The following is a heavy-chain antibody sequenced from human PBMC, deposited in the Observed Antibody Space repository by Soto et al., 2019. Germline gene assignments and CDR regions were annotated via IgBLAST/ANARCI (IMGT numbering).Heavy chain of an antibody. D-gene: IGHD6-19*01. CDR1: GFTFSLYA. CDR3: ARDPGAVFFDY. CDR2: MSGGSSYI. J-gene: IGHJ4*02. Sequence: GGSLRLSCAASGFTFSLYAMNWVRQAPGKGLEWVSSISGSSRVSSMSGGSSYIYYADSVKGRFTISRDNAEKSLYLEMNSLRAEDTAVYYCARDPGAVFFDYWGQGTLVTV. V-gene: IGHV3-21*01.